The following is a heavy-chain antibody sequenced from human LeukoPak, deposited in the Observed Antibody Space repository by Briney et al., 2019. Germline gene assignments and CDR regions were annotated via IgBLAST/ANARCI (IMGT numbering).Heavy chain of an antibody. CDR1: GGSISSYY. CDR2: IYYSGST. V-gene: IGHV4-59*01. CDR3: VRDAGENFDY. J-gene: IGHJ4*02. Sequence: SETLSLTCTVSGGSISSYYWSWIRQPPGKGLEWIGYIYYSGSTNYNPSLKSRVTIPVDTSKNQFSLKLSSVTAADTAVYYCVRDAGENFDYWGQGTLVTVSS.